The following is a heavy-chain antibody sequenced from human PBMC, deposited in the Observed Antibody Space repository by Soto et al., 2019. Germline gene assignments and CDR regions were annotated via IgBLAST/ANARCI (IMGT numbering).Heavy chain of an antibody. V-gene: IGHV4-34*01. CDR2: INHSGST. Sequence: SETLSLTCAVYGGSFSGYYWSWIRQPPGKGLEWIGEINHSGSTNYNPSLKSRVTISVDTSKNQFSLKLSSVTAADTAVYYCASRGYSSSWPELIDIWGQGTMVTVSS. CDR1: GGSFSGYY. D-gene: IGHD6-13*01. J-gene: IGHJ3*02. CDR3: ASRGYSSSWPELIDI.